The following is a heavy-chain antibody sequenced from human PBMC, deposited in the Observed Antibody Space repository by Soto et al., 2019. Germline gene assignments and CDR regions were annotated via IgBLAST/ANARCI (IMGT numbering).Heavy chain of an antibody. CDR3: AKGLVTTAPYYYYGMDV. CDR2: ISYDGSNK. CDR1: GFTFSSYG. V-gene: IGHV3-30*18. Sequence: GGSLRLSCAASGFTFSSYGMHWVPQAPGKGLEWVAVISYDGSNKYYADSVKGRFTISRDNSKNTLYLQMNSLRAEDTAVYYCAKGLVTTAPYYYYGMDVWGQGTTVTVSS. J-gene: IGHJ6*02. D-gene: IGHD4-17*01.